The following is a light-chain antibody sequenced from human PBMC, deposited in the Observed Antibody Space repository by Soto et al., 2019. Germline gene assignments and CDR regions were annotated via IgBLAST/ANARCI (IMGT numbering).Light chain of an antibody. CDR1: QSVSTN. V-gene: IGKV3D-15*01. J-gene: IGKJ1*01. CDR3: QQYYTWPRT. Sequence: EIVMTQSPGTLSVSPGEGATLSCRASQSVSTNLAWYQQKPDQAPRLLIYGASTTATGMPARFSGSGSGTEFTLPISSLQSEEFAVYYCQQYYTWPRTFGQGTRVEIK. CDR2: GAS.